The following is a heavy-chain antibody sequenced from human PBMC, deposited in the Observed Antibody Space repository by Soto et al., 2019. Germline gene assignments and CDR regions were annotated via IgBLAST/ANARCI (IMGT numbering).Heavy chain of an antibody. CDR1: GGTFSSYA. J-gene: IGHJ4*02. D-gene: IGHD2-21*02. V-gene: IGHV1-69*13. Sequence: SVKVSCKASGGTFSSYAISWVRQAPGQGLEWMGGIIPIFGTANYAQKFQGRVTITADESTSTAYMELSSLRSEDTAVYYCAREAGGGGDWTPDVYWGQGTMVTV. CDR2: IIPIFGTA. CDR3: AREAGGGGDWTPDVY.